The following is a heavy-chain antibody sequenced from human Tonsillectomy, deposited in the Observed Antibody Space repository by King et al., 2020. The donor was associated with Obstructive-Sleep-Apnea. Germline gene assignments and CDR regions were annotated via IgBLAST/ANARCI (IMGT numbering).Heavy chain of an antibody. CDR2: IYHSGST. CDR3: ARDRPSGSYSY. Sequence: QLQESGPGLVKPSETLSLTCTVSGYSISSGYYWGWIRQPPGKGLEWIGTIYHSGSTYYNPSLKSRVTISRDTSKNQISLKLRSVTAADPAVYYCARDRPSGSYSYWGQGTLVTVSS. D-gene: IGHD1-26*01. CDR1: GYSISSGYY. V-gene: IGHV4-38-2*02. J-gene: IGHJ4*02.